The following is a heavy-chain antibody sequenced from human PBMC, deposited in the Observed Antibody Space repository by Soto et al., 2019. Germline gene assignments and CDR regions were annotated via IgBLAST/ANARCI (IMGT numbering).Heavy chain of an antibody. J-gene: IGHJ5*02. CDR3: ARQPTTGDTDLWFDP. CDR1: GGSTSTSRSY. Sequence: SETLSLTCNVSGGSTSTSRSYWALIRQPPGKGLEWLANIFYSGSTYYNPSLASRVTVSVDTSKNEFSLKLRSVTAADTAVYYCARQPTTGDTDLWFDPWGQGTLVTVSS. D-gene: IGHD2-21*01. V-gene: IGHV4-39*01. CDR2: IFYSGST.